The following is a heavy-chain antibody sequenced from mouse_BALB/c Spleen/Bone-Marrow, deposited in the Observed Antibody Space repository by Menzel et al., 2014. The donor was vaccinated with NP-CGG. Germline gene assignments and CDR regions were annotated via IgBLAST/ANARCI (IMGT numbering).Heavy chain of an antibody. D-gene: IGHD1-1*01. CDR1: GYTFTSYW. Sequence: VQLQQSGAELARPGASVKLSCKASGYTFTSYWMQWVKQGPGQGLEWIGVFYLVVGDTRNTQKFKGKAALTADKSSSTAYMQLSSLASEDSAVYYCARNYYYGSSWSAMDYWGQGTSVTVSS. V-gene: IGHV1-87*01. CDR2: FYLVVGDT. J-gene: IGHJ4*01. CDR3: ARNYYYGSSWSAMDY.